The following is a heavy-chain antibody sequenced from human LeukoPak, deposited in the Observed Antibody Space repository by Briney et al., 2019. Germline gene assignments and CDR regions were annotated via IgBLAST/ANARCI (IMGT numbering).Heavy chain of an antibody. J-gene: IGHJ4*02. CDR1: GFTFSSYG. Sequence: GGSLRLSCAASGFTFSSYGMNWVRQAPGKGLEWVSGISGSGGSTYYADSVKGRFTISRDNSKNTLYLQMNSLRAEDTAVYYCAKGQNPYSSGWYKDYWGQGTLVTVSS. D-gene: IGHD6-19*01. CDR2: ISGSGGST. V-gene: IGHV3-23*01. CDR3: AKGQNPYSSGWYKDY.